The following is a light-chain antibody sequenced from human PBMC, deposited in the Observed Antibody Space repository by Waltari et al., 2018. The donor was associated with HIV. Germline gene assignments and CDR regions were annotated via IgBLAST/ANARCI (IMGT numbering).Light chain of an antibody. J-gene: IGLJ3*02. CDR3: AAWDDSLSGVL. CDR2: RNS. CDR1: SSNIGGNY. Sequence: QSVLTQPPSASGAPGQRVTMSCSGSSSNIGGNYVYWDQHLPGSAPKLRISRNSTLPSVVPDRFSGSMSGTVASLAISGLRSEDEADYYCAAWDDSLSGVLFGGGTKLTVL. V-gene: IGLV1-47*01.